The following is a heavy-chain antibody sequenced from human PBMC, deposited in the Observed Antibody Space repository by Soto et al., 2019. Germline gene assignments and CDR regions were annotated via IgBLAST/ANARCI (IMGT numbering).Heavy chain of an antibody. CDR3: AKCMQAYWNYDAHHI. CDR1: GFTFSTYS. Sequence: GGSLRLSCAASGFTFSTYSMTWVRQAPGKGLEWVAHITATGGNTYYADSVRGRFTISRDTSGNTLYLQMNSLRAEDTALYYCAKCMQAYWNYDAHHIWGQGTMVTVSS. D-gene: IGHD1-7*01. V-gene: IGHV3-23*01. CDR2: ITATGGNT. J-gene: IGHJ3*02.